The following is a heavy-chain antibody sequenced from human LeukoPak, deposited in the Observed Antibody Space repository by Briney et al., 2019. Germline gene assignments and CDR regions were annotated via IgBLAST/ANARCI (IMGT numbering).Heavy chain of an antibody. CDR2: INAGNGNT. J-gene: IGHJ5*02. D-gene: IGHD6-13*01. CDR1: GYTFTSYA. Sequence: AASVKVSCKASGYTFTSYAVHWVRQAPGQRLEWMGWINAGNGNTKYSQKFQGRVTITRDTSASIAYMELSSLRSEDTAVYYCARDRIAAADEGHWFDPWGQGTLVTVSS. CDR3: ARDRIAAADEGHWFDP. V-gene: IGHV1-3*01.